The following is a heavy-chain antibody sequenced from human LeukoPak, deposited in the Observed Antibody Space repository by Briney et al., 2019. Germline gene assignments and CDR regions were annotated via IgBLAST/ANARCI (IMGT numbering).Heavy chain of an antibody. CDR3: AREVRGAGYFDL. Sequence: GGSLRLSCAASGFTFSSYDMHWVRQATGKGLEWVSAIGTAGDTYYPGSVKGRFTISRENAKNSLYLQMNSLRAGDTAVYYCAREVRGAGYFDLCGRGTLVTVSS. CDR2: IGTAGDT. V-gene: IGHV3-13*01. J-gene: IGHJ2*01. D-gene: IGHD3-16*01. CDR1: GFTFSSYD.